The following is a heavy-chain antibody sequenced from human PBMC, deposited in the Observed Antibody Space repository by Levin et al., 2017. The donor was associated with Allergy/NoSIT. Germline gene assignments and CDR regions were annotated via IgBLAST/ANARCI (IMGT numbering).Heavy chain of an antibody. CDR2: INPNSGGT. Sequence: GESLKISCKASGYIFTGYFMHWVRKAPGQGLEWVGWINPNSGGTNYAQRFQGRVTMTRDTSINTAYMELSGLRSDDTAIFYCARDRGSGPDYWGQGTLVTVSS. D-gene: IGHD6-19*01. CDR1: GYIFTGYF. J-gene: IGHJ4*02. V-gene: IGHV1-2*02. CDR3: ARDRGSGPDY.